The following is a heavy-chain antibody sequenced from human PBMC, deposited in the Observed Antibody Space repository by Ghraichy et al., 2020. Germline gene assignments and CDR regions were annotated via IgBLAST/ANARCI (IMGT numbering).Heavy chain of an antibody. D-gene: IGHD5-24*01. Sequence: SETLSLTCTVSGGSISSYYWSWIRQPPGKGLEWIGYIYYSGSTNYNPSLKSRVTISVDTSKNQFSLKLSSVTAADTAVYYCARRGDGYNRHFDYWGQGTLVTVSS. V-gene: IGHV4-59*08. CDR1: GGSISSYY. J-gene: IGHJ4*02. CDR3: ARRGDGYNRHFDY. CDR2: IYYSGST.